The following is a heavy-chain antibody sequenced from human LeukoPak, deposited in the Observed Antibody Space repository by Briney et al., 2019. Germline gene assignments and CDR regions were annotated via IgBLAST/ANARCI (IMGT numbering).Heavy chain of an antibody. CDR2: LSNSGSDI. CDR1: GFSFSDHY. Sequence: GSLRLSCVVSGFSFSDHYMTWIRQAPGKGLEYISYLSNSGSDIFHADSVKGRFSIFRDNAKNSVYLQMNSLRVEDTAVYYCARGHWGLDYWGQGTPVTVSP. J-gene: IGHJ4*02. CDR3: ARGHWGLDY. D-gene: IGHD7-27*01. V-gene: IGHV3-11*01.